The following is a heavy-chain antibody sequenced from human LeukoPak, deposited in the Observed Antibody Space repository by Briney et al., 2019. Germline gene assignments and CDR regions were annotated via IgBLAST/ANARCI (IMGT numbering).Heavy chain of an antibody. D-gene: IGHD4-17*01. CDR2: INHSGYT. CDR1: GVSFNDYY. J-gene: IGHJ4*02. V-gene: IGHV4-34*01. CDR3: TRMTTGHDY. Sequence: SETLSLTCAVFGVSFNDYYWSWVRQTPGKGLEWIGEINHSGYTNDSPSLKSRVTLSIDTSRKQFSLNLRSVTVADTGIYYCTRMTTGHDYWGQGTLVTISS.